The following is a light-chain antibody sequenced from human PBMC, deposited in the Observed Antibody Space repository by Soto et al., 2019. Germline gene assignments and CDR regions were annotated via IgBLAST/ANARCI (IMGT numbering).Light chain of an antibody. V-gene: IGLV2-14*01. CDR2: DVT. Sequence: QSALTQPASVSGSPGQSITISCTGTISDVGGYNFVSWYQQHPGKAPKLMIYDVTNRPSGVSNRFSGSKSGNTASLTISGLQAEDEADYYCLSYSSSTSPYVLGTATKVTVL. CDR1: ISDVGGYNF. J-gene: IGLJ1*01. CDR3: LSYSSSTSPYV.